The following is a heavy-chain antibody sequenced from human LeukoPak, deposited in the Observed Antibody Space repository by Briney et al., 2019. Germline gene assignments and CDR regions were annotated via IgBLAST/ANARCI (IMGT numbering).Heavy chain of an antibody. CDR3: ARVEKLVGATEDYYYYGMDV. J-gene: IGHJ6*02. Sequence: SETLSLTCAVYGGSFSGYYWSWIRQPPGKGLEWIGEINHSGSTNYNPSLKSRVTISVDTSKNQFSLKLSSVTAADTVVYYCARVEKLVGATEDYYYYGMDVWGQGTTVTVSS. V-gene: IGHV4-34*01. CDR2: INHSGST. CDR1: GGSFSGYY. D-gene: IGHD1-26*01.